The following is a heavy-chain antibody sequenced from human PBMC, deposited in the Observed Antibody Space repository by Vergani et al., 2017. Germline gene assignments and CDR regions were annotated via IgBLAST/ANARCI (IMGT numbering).Heavy chain of an antibody. D-gene: IGHD6-13*01. V-gene: IGHV1-46*01. CDR1: GYTFTSYS. J-gene: IGHJ4*02. Sequence: QVQLVQSGAEVKKPGASVKVSCKASGYTFTSYSMHWVRQAPGQGLEWMGIINPSGGSTSYAQKFPGRVTMTRDTSTSTVYMELSSLRSEDTAVCYCARDRICYSSSHDYWGQGTLVTVSS. CDR2: INPSGGST. CDR3: ARDRICYSSSHDY.